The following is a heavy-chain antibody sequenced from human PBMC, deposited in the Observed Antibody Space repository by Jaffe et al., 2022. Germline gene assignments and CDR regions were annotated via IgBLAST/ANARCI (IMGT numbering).Heavy chain of an antibody. CDR1: GFTFSTYT. D-gene: IGHD3-16*01. Sequence: EVQLVESGGGLVNPGGSLRLSCAASGFTFSTYTMNWVRQAPGKGLEWVSSITGSSSSRFYADSVKGRFTISRDNAKNSLYLQMNSLRAEETAVYYCARVSGEFRDYWGQGTLVTVSS. J-gene: IGHJ4*02. V-gene: IGHV3-21*02. CDR2: ITGSSSSR. CDR3: ARVSGEFRDY.